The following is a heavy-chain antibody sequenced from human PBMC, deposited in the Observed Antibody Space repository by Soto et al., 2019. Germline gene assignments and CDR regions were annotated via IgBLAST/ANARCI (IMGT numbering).Heavy chain of an antibody. J-gene: IGHJ4*02. CDR3: ARDLPPKDY. V-gene: IGHV1-18*01. CDR1: GYTFTSYA. CDR2: ISAYNGKT. Sequence: QVQLGQSGAEVKKPGALVKVSCKGSGYTFTSYAISWVRQAPGQGLEWMGWISAYNGKTHYAQKLQGRVTMTTATYTSTAYMELRSLRSDDTAVYYCARDLPPKDYWCQGTLVTVSS.